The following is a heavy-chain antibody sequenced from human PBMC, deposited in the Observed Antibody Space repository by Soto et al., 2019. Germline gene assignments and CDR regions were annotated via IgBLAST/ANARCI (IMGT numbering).Heavy chain of an antibody. J-gene: IGHJ4*02. CDR3: ARGSDYSNYFDY. CDR2: LYYSGST. CDR1: GGSISSSSYY. Sequence: QLQLQESGPGLVKPSETLSLTCTVSGGSISSSSYYWGWIRQPPGKGLEWIGSLYYSGSTYYNPSLKSRVTISVDTSKNQFSLKLSSVTAADTAVYYCARGSDYSNYFDYWGQGTLVTVSS. D-gene: IGHD4-4*01. V-gene: IGHV4-39*01.